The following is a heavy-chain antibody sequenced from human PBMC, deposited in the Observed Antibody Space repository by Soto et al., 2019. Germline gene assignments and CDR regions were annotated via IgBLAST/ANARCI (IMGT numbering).Heavy chain of an antibody. CDR2: ISYDGSNK. CDR1: GFTFSSYA. CDR3: ATLSMPGTKFDF. J-gene: IGHJ4*02. V-gene: IGHV3-30-3*01. D-gene: IGHD1-1*01. Sequence: GGSLRLSCAASGFTFSSYAMHWVRQAPGKGLEWVAVISYDGSNKYYADSVKGRFTISRDNSKNTLFLQMNSLRVGDTVVYFCATLSMPGTKFDFWGQGTLVTVSS.